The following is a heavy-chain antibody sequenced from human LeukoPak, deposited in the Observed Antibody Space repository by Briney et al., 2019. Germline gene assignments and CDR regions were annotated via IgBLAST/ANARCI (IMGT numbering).Heavy chain of an antibody. D-gene: IGHD2-2*02. V-gene: IGHV1-2*02. CDR2: IHPNSGGK. Sequence: ASVKASCKASGYTYTGYYMHCVRQAPGQELEWMGWIHPNSGGKNSAKKFPGRVTTTTDTSISTDYMELSRMRSDDTAVYYCARDVTDIVVVPAAIGEYRYYFDYWGQGTLVTVSS. J-gene: IGHJ4*02. CDR1: GYTYTGYY. CDR3: ARDVTDIVVVPAAIGEYRYYFDY.